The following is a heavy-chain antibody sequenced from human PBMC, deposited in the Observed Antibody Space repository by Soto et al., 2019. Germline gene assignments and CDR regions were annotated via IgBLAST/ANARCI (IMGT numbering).Heavy chain of an antibody. J-gene: IGHJ6*02. CDR3: ARPGGYGDYTYGMDV. CDR2: IIPIFGTA. D-gene: IGHD4-17*01. Sequence: SVKVSCKASGGTFSSYAISWVRQAPGQGLEWMGGIIPIFGTANYAQKFQGRVTITADESTSTAYMELSSLRSEDTAVYYCARPGGYGDYTYGMDVWGQGTTVTVSS. CDR1: GGTFSSYA. V-gene: IGHV1-69*13.